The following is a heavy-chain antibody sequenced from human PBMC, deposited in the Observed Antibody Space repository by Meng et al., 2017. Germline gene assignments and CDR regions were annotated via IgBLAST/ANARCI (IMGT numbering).Heavy chain of an antibody. J-gene: IGHJ4*02. V-gene: IGHV4-31*03. CDR1: GGSSSSGGYY. Sequence: SETLSLTCTVSGGSSSSGGYYWSWIRQHPGKGLEWIGYIYYSGSTYYNPSLKSRVTISVDTSKDQFSLKRSSVTAADTAVYYCARYYVTRVDYWGQGTLVTVSS. CDR2: IYYSGST. CDR3: ARYYVTRVDY. D-gene: IGHD3-10*02.